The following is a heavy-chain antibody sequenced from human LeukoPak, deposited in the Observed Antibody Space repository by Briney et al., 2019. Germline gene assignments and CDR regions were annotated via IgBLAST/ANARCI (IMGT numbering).Heavy chain of an antibody. CDR3: ARAVGGDGSGSL. D-gene: IGHD3-10*01. Sequence: PSETLSLTCTVSGGSISSSSYYWGWIRQPPGKGLEWIGSIYYSGSTYYNPSLKSRVTMSVDMSTRQISLKLSSVTAADTAVYYCARAVGGDGSGSLWDPGTLVTVSS. J-gene: IGHJ4*02. CDR2: IYYSGST. V-gene: IGHV4-39*07. CDR1: GGSISSSSYY.